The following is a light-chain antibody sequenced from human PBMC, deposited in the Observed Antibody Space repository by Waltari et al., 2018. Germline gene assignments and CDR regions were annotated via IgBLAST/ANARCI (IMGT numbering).Light chain of an antibody. Sequence: DLVMPQSPDSLAVSLGERATINRKSSQSVLYSSNNKNYLAWYQQKPGQPPKLLIYWASTRESGVPDRFSGSGSGTDFTLTISSLQAEDVAVYYCQQYYSTPYTFGQGTKLEIK. CDR2: WAS. V-gene: IGKV4-1*01. J-gene: IGKJ2*01. CDR3: QQYYSTPYT. CDR1: QSVLYSSNNKNY.